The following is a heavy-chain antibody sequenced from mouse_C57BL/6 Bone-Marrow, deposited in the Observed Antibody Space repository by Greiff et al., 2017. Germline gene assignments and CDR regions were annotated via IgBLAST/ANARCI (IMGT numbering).Heavy chain of an antibody. J-gene: IGHJ1*03. CDR1: GFSLTSYA. V-gene: IGHV2-9-1*01. Sequence: VMLVESGPGLVAPSQSLSITCTVSGFSLTSYAISWVRQPPGKGLEWLGVIWTGGGTNYNSALKSRLSISKDNSKSQVFLKMNSLQTDDTARYYCARHWAYGSSYGYFDVWGTGTTVTVSS. D-gene: IGHD1-1*01. CDR3: ARHWAYGSSYGYFDV. CDR2: IWTGGGT.